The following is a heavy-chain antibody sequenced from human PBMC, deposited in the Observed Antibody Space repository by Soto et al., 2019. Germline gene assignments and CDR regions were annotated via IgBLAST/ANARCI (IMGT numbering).Heavy chain of an antibody. CDR2: ISSSSSYI. CDR1: GFTFSSYS. Sequence: GGSLRLSCAASGFTFSSYSMNWVRQAPGKGLEWVSSISSSSSYIYYADSVKGRFTISRDNAKNSLYLQMNSLRAEDTAVYYCASSHTNWNWFDPWGQGTLVTVSS. V-gene: IGHV3-21*01. CDR3: ASSHTNWNWFDP. J-gene: IGHJ5*02. D-gene: IGHD1-1*01.